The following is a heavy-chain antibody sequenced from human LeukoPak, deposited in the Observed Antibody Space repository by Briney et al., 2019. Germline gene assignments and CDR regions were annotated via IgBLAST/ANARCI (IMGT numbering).Heavy chain of an antibody. CDR1: GFTFSSYA. V-gene: IGHV3-30-3*01. CDR3: AKDKSGVSDWFDP. Sequence: GGSLRLSCAASGFTFSSYAMHWVRQAPGKGLEWVSIISYDGSNKYYADSMKGRFTISRDNSKNTLYLQMNSLRAEDTAVYYCAKDKSGVSDWFDPWGQVTLVTVSS. J-gene: IGHJ5*02. CDR2: ISYDGSNK. D-gene: IGHD3-10*01.